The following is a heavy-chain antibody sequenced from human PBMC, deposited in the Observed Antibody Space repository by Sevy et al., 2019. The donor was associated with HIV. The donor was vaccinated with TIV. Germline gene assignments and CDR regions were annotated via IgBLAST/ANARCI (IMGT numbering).Heavy chain of an antibody. J-gene: IGHJ4*02. V-gene: IGHV3-23*01. CDR1: GFTFNNYA. Sequence: GGSLRLSCAVSGFTFNNYAMSWVRQAPGKGLEWVSGISGSGVNTYYADSVKGRFTVSRDNSKNTLYLQMNSLRAEDTAVYYCAKDYSFGSSSVPLYYFDFWGQGTLVIVSS. D-gene: IGHD6-6*01. CDR3: AKDYSFGSSSVPLYYFDF. CDR2: ISGSGVNT.